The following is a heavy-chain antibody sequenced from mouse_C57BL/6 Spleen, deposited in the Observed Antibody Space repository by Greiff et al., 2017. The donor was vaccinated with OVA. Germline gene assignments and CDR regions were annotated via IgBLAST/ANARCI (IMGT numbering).Heavy chain of an antibody. Sequence: QQSCKASGYTFTSYWMHWVKQRPGRGLEWIGRIDPNSGGTKYNEKFKSKATLTVDKPSSTAYMQLSSLTSEDSAVYYCARGAYGSTYWYFDVWGAGTTVTVSS. CDR3: ARGAYGSTYWYFDV. CDR1: GYTFTSYW. J-gene: IGHJ1*01. D-gene: IGHD1-1*01. V-gene: IGHV1-72*01. CDR2: IDPNSGGT.